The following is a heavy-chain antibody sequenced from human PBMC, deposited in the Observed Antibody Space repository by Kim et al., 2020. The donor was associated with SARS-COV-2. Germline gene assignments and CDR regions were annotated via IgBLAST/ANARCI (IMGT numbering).Heavy chain of an antibody. CDR3: ARQPATAMLSFDI. Sequence: YNPSLKSRVTISVDTSKNQFSLKLSSVTAADTAVYYCARQPATAMLSFDIWGQGTMVTVSS. J-gene: IGHJ3*02. D-gene: IGHD5-18*01. V-gene: IGHV4-39*01.